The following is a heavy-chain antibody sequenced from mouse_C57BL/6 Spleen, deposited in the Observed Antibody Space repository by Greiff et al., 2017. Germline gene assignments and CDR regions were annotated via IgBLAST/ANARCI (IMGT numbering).Heavy chain of an antibody. Sequence: SGGGLVQPGGSMKLSCAASGFTFSDAWMDWVRQSPEKGLEWVAEIRNKANNHATYYAESVKGRFTISRDDYKSSVYLQMNSLRAEDTGIYYCTRQLTGKDFDYWGQGTTLTVSS. V-gene: IGHV6-6*01. D-gene: IGHD4-1*01. J-gene: IGHJ2*01. CDR1: GFTFSDAW. CDR3: TRQLTGKDFDY. CDR2: IRNKANNHAT.